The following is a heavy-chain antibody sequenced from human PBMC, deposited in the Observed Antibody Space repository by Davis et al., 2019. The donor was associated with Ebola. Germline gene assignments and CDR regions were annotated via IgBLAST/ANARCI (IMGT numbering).Heavy chain of an antibody. Sequence: PGGSLRLSCAASGFTFSSYWMSWVRQAPGKGLEWVGRIKSKTDGGTTDYAAPVKGRFTISRDDSKNTLYLQMNSLKTEDTAVYYCATNTVYHYTYWGQGTLVTVSS. D-gene: IGHD3-16*01. J-gene: IGHJ4*02. CDR1: GFTFSSYW. CDR3: ATNTVYHYTY. V-gene: IGHV3-15*01. CDR2: IKSKTDGGTT.